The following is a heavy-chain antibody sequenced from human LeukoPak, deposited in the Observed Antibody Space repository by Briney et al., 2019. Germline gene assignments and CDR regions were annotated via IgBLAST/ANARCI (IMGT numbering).Heavy chain of an antibody. CDR2: ISDSGGRT. J-gene: IGHJ4*02. Sequence: KSGGSLRLSCAVSGITLSNYGMSWVRQAPGKGLEWVAGISDSGGRTNYADSVKGRFTISRDNTKNTLYLQMNSLRAEDTAVYFCAKRGVVIRVILVGFHKEAYYFDSWGQGVLVTVSS. V-gene: IGHV3-23*01. CDR1: GITLSNYG. CDR3: AKRGVVIRVILVGFHKEAYYFDS. D-gene: IGHD3-10*01.